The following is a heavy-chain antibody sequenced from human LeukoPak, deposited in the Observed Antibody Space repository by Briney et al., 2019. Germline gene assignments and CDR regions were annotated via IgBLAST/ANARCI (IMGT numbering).Heavy chain of an antibody. CDR1: GYSISSDYY. Sequence: SETLSLTCTVSGYSISSDYYWGWIRQPPGKGLEWIGSIYHSGTTYYNPSLKSRVTMSVDTSKNQFSLKLSSVTAADTAVYYCARLFYYDSSGYFRRDAFDIWGQGTMVTVSS. CDR3: ARLFYYDSSGYFRRDAFDI. J-gene: IGHJ3*02. D-gene: IGHD3-22*01. CDR2: IYHSGTT. V-gene: IGHV4-38-2*02.